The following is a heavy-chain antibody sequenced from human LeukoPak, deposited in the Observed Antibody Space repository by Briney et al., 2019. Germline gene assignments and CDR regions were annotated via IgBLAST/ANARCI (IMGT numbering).Heavy chain of an antibody. CDR1: GYTFTSYD. D-gene: IGHD6-13*01. CDR3: ARGTIAAAGPYYYYYGMDV. V-gene: IGHV1-8*01. CDR2: MNPNSGNT. J-gene: IGHJ6*02. Sequence: ASVKVSCKASGYTFTSYDINWVRQATGQGLEWMGWMNPNSGNTGYAQKFQGRVTMTRNTSISTAYMELSSPRSEDTAVYYCARGTIAAAGPYYYYYGMDVWGQGTTVTVSS.